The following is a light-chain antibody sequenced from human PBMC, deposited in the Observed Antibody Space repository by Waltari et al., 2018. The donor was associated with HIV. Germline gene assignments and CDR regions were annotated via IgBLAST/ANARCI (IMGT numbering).Light chain of an antibody. Sequence: DIQMPQSPSSLSASVGDRVTITCRASRIVSTYLNWYQQKPGKAPKILIYDASRLQSGVPSRFSGSGSGTDFTLTISSLQPEDFATYYCQQTYITPHTFGQGTRLEIQ. CDR2: DAS. CDR3: QQTYITPHT. J-gene: IGKJ2*01. V-gene: IGKV1-39*01. CDR1: RIVSTY.